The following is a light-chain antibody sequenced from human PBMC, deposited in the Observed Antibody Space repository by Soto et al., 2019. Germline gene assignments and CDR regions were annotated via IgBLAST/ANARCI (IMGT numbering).Light chain of an antibody. CDR2: LEGSGSY. CDR1: SGHSSYI. V-gene: IGLV4-60*02. CDR3: ETWDSNTHWV. Sequence: QSVLTQSSSASASLGSSVKLTCTLSSGHSSYIIAWHQQQPGKAPRYLMKLEGSGSYNKGSGVPDRFSGSSSGADRYLTISHLQFEDEADYYCETWDSNTHWVFGGGTKVTVL. J-gene: IGLJ3*02.